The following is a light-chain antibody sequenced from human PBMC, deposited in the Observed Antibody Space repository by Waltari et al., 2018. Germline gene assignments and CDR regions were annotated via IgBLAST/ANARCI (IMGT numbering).Light chain of an antibody. CDR3: QQYYSHVRT. V-gene: IGKV4-1*01. CDR2: WAS. Sequence: DIVMTQSPDSLAVSLGARATINCKSSQSVLYSSNHKNYLAWYQQKQGQPPKLLIYWASTRESGVPDRFSGSGSGTEFTLTISSLQAEDVAVYYCQQYYSHVRTFGQGTKVEVK. J-gene: IGKJ1*01. CDR1: QSVLYSSNHKNY.